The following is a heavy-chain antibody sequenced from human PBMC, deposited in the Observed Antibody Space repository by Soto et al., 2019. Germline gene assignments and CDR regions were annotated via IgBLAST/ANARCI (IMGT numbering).Heavy chain of an antibody. D-gene: IGHD3-10*01. J-gene: IGHJ4*02. Sequence: QMQLVQSGAEVKERGSSVKISCKTSGGTFNTYALTWVRQAPGQGLEWIGGIIPIFGIKHVAQRFQGRVTINADESLTTAYMEMTSMRSDDTAVYYCAKEAGDHWGQGTLVTVSS. V-gene: IGHV1-69*01. CDR1: GGTFNTYA. CDR3: AKEAGDH. CDR2: IIPIFGIK.